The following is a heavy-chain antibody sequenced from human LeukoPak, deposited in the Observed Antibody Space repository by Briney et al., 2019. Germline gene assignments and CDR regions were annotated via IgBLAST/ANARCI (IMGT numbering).Heavy chain of an antibody. Sequence: PGGSLKLSFAASGFTFSNAWMSWVRQAPGKGLEWVGRIKSKTDGGTTDHAAPVKGRFTISRDDSKNTLYVQMNSLKTEDTAVYYCTTGPYDYGSGTYYHWGQGTLVTVSS. CDR1: GFTFSNAW. V-gene: IGHV3-15*01. D-gene: IGHD3-10*01. CDR3: TTGPYDYGSGTYYH. CDR2: IKSKTDGGTT. J-gene: IGHJ4*02.